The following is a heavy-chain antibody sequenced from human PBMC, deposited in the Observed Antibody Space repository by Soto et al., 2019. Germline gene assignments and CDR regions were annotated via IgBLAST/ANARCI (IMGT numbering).Heavy chain of an antibody. V-gene: IGHV3-30*03. CDR2: ISYDGSNK. Sequence: PGGSLRLSCEASGFIFSSYGMNWVRQAPGKGLEWVAAISYDGSNKYYSDSVKGRFTISRDNSKNTLYLQMNSLRPEDTAVYYCARDRVIAARPFGYYFDYWGQGTLVTVSS. CDR1: GFIFSSYG. D-gene: IGHD6-6*01. J-gene: IGHJ4*02. CDR3: ARDRVIAARPFGYYFDY.